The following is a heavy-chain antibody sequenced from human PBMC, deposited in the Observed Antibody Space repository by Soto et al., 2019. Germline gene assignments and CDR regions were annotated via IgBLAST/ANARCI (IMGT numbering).Heavy chain of an antibody. Sequence: ESLKTSFKGAGYSFTSYWIAWVRQMPGKGLEWMAIINPCDSETKYSPSFQGQVTISADKSINTAYLQWSSLKASDTAMYYCARHATYYDILSGYYFDYWGQGTQVTVSS. CDR2: INPCDSET. CDR3: ARHATYYDILSGYYFDY. D-gene: IGHD3-9*01. V-gene: IGHV5-51*01. J-gene: IGHJ4*02. CDR1: GYSFTSYW.